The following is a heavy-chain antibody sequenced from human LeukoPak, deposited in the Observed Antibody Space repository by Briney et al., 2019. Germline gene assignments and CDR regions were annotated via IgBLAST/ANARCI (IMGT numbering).Heavy chain of an antibody. CDR3: ARGMTGYVIDY. V-gene: IGHV4-31*03. Sequence: NPSETLSLTCTVSGGSISSGGYYWSWIRQHPGKGLEWIGYIYYSGSTYYNPSPKSRVTISVDTSKNQFSLKLSSVTAADTAVYYCARGMTGYVIDYWGQGTLVTVSS. D-gene: IGHD5-12*01. J-gene: IGHJ4*02. CDR1: GGSISSGGYY. CDR2: IYYSGST.